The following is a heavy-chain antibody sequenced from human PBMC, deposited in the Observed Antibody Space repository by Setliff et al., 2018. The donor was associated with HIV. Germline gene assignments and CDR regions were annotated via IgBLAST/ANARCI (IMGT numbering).Heavy chain of an antibody. CDR1: RYSFTDYA. D-gene: IGHD6-6*01. CDR3: ARGWHSTSPNSYFDY. V-gene: IGHV1-3*03. Sequence: ASVKVSCKASRYSFTDYAMNWVRQAPGQGLEWMGWINIGNGDTKYSQDFHDRVTISRDTPATTVYMELSSLRSDDMAVYYCARGWHSTSPNSYFDYWGQGSLVTVSS. J-gene: IGHJ4*02. CDR2: INIGNGDT.